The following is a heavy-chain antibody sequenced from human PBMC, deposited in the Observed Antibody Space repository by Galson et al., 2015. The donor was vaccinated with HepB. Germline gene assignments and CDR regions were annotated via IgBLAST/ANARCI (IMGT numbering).Heavy chain of an antibody. Sequence: SLRLSCAASGFTFSSYGMHWVRQAPGKGLEWVAVIWYDGSNKYYADSVKGRFTISRDNSKNTLYLQMNSLRAEDTAVYYCARDLEEQQLVPYYYGMDVWGRGTTVTVSS. CDR1: GFTFSSYG. CDR3: ARDLEEQQLVPYYYGMDV. V-gene: IGHV3-33*08. D-gene: IGHD6-13*01. CDR2: IWYDGSNK. J-gene: IGHJ6*02.